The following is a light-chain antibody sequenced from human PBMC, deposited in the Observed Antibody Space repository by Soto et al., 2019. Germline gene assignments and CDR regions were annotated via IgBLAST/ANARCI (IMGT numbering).Light chain of an antibody. CDR1: QSISSN. CDR3: QQYNNWPPWT. CDR2: RAS. Sequence: EIVMTQSPATLSVSPGERATLSCRASQSISSNLAWYQHKPGQAPRVLIYRASTRATGIPPRFSGSESGTEFSLTISNLQSEDFAVYYCQQYNNWPPWTFGQGTKVEIK. V-gene: IGKV3-15*01. J-gene: IGKJ1*01.